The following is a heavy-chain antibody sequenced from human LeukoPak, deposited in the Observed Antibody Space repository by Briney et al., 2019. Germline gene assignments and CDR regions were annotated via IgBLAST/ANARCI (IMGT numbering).Heavy chain of an antibody. CDR1: GFTFSSYA. J-gene: IGHJ4*02. CDR3: AKNAYSGYDFRFYYDSSGYFGIDY. Sequence: PGGSLRLSCAASGFTFSSYAMSWVRQAPGKGLEWVSAISGSGGSTYYADSVKGRFTISRDNSKNTLYLQMNSLRAEDTAVYYCAKNAYSGYDFRFYYDSSGYFGIDYWGQGPLVTVSS. V-gene: IGHV3-23*01. D-gene: IGHD3-22*01. CDR2: ISGSGGST.